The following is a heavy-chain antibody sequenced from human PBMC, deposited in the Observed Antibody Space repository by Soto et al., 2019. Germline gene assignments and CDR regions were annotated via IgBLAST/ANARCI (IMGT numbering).Heavy chain of an antibody. V-gene: IGHV3-33*08. CDR2: IWYDGSDK. CDR1: GFTFSSYG. D-gene: IGHD4-17*01. CDR3: ASVSTVTYDFDY. Sequence: GGSLRLSCAASGFTFSSYGMHWVRQAPGKGLEWVAVIWYDGSDKYYADSVKGRFTISRDNSKNALYLQMNSLRAEDTAVYYCASVSTVTYDFDYWGQGTLVTVSS. J-gene: IGHJ4*02.